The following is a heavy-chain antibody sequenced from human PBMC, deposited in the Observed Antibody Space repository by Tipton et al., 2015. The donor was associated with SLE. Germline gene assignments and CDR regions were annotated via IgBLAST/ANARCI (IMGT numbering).Heavy chain of an antibody. Sequence: TLSLTCAVYGGSFSGYYWNWIRQPPGKGLEWIGEINHSGSTNYNPSLKSRVTISVDTSKNQFSLRLSSVTAADTAVYYCARDRFHGWFDPWGQGTLVTVSS. CDR3: ARDRFHGWFDP. CDR1: GGSFSGYY. V-gene: IGHV4-34*01. J-gene: IGHJ5*02. CDR2: INHSGST.